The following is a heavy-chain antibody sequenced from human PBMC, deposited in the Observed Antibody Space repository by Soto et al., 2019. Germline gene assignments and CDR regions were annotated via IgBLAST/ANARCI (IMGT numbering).Heavy chain of an antibody. CDR1: GFTFSSYW. D-gene: IGHD1-20*01. Sequence: EVQLVESGGGLVQPGGSLRLSCAASGFTFSSYWMSWVRQAPGKGLEWVANIKQDGSEKYYVDSVKGRFTISRDNAKNTLYLQMNSLRAEDTAVYYGARGSPPFAWYNWNRELAFDIWGQGTMVTVSS. CDR2: IKQDGSEK. CDR3: ARGSPPFAWYNWNRELAFDI. J-gene: IGHJ3*02. V-gene: IGHV3-7*01.